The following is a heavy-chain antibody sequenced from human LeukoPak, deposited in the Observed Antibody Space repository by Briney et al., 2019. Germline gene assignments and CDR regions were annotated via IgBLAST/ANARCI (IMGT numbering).Heavy chain of an antibody. CDR3: ARDLGPGQYYYYYIDV. CDR2: IKQDGSEK. CDR1: EFTFSSYW. Sequence: GGSLRLSCAASEFTFSSYWRSWVRQAPGKGLEWVANIKQDGSEKYYVDSVKGRFTISRDNAKNSLYLQMHSLRAEDTAVYYCARDLGPGQYYYYYIDVWGKGTTVTVSS. V-gene: IGHV3-7*01. J-gene: IGHJ6*03.